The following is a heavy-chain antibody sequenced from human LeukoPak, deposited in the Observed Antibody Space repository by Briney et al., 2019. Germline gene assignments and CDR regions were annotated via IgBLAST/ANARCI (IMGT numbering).Heavy chain of an antibody. CDR3: ARERKRITMIVVVTAFDY. Sequence: ASVKVSCKASGGTFSSYAISWVRQAPGQGLEWMGWISAYNGNTNYAQKLQGRVTMTTDTSTSTAYMELRSLRSDDTAVYYCARERKRITMIVVVTAFDYWGQGTLVTVSS. D-gene: IGHD3-22*01. V-gene: IGHV1-18*01. J-gene: IGHJ4*02. CDR2: ISAYNGNT. CDR1: GGTFSSYA.